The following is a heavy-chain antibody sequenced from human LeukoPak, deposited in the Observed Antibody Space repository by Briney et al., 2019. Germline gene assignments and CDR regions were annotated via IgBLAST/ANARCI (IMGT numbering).Heavy chain of an antibody. CDR3: ARDVGY. Sequence: GGSLRLSCATSGFTFNIYWMQWVRQVPGKGLVWVSRIDSNGGGATYADSVKGRFTTSRDNGNNTMYLQMNSLRAEDTAVYYCARDVGYWGQGTLVTVSS. CDR2: IDSNGGGA. J-gene: IGHJ4*02. CDR1: GFTFNIYW. V-gene: IGHV3-74*03.